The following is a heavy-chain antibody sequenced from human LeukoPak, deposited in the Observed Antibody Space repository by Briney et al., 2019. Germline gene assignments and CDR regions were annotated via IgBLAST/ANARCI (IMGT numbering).Heavy chain of an antibody. D-gene: IGHD6-19*01. CDR1: GGPISSSSYY. J-gene: IGHJ5*02. CDR2: IYYSGST. V-gene: IGHV4-39*01. CDR3: ATTVAVAGPTGFDP. Sequence: SETLSLTCTVSGGPISSSSYYWGWIRLPPGKGLEWIGSIYYSGSTYYNPSLKSRVTISVDTSKNQFYLKLSSVTAADTAVYYCATTVAVAGPTGFDPWGQGTLVTVSS.